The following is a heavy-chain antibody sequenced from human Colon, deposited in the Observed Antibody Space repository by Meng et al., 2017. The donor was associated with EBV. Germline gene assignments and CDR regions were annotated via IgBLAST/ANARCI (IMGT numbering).Heavy chain of an antibody. CDR1: GDSVSSNSAA. CDR2: TYYRSKWYN. Sequence: EQLQQPGQGVGKPPQTPSRPCAISGDSVSSNSAAWNWIRQSPSRGLEWLGRTYYRSKWYNDYAVSVKSRITINPDTSKNQFSLQLNSVTPEDTAVYYCARVAVGISSFDYWGQGTLVTVSS. J-gene: IGHJ4*02. V-gene: IGHV6-1*01. CDR3: ARVAVGISSFDY. D-gene: IGHD1-26*01.